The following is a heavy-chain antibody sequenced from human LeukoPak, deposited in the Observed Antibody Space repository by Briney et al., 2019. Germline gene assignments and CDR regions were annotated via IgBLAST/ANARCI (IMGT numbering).Heavy chain of an antibody. V-gene: IGHV1-2*02. CDR2: INPNSGGT. Sequence: ASVKVSCKASGYTFTGYYMHWVRQAPGQGLEWMGWINPNSGGTNYAQKFQGRVTMTEDTSTDTAYMELSSLRSEDTAVYYCAVRYSYGYGRFSFDYWGQGTLVTVSS. CDR3: AVRYSYGYGRFSFDY. D-gene: IGHD5-18*01. J-gene: IGHJ4*02. CDR1: GYTFTGYY.